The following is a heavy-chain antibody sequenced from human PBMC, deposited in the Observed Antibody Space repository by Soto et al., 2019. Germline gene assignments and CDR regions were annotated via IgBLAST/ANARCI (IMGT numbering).Heavy chain of an antibody. D-gene: IGHD3-3*01. V-gene: IGHV3-33*01. CDR2: IWYDGSNK. J-gene: IGHJ6*02. Sequence: GGSLRLSCGASGFTFSSYGMHWVRQAPGKGLEWVAVIWYDGSNKYYADSVKGRFTISRDNSKTTLYLQMISLRAEDTAVYYCARERIDFWTYYSGMDVWGQGTTVTVSS. CDR3: ARERIDFWTYYSGMDV. CDR1: GFTFSSYG.